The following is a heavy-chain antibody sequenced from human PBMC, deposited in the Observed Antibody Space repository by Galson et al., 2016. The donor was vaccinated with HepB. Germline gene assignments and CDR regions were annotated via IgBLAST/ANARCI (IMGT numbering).Heavy chain of an antibody. J-gene: IGHJ4*02. D-gene: IGHD2-21*02. CDR1: GFTLSSYG. V-gene: IGHV3-33*01. CDR3: ARGGGGDCYSVSGY. Sequence: SLRLSCAASGFTLSSYGMHWVRQAPGKGLEWVAVIWYDGGNKYYAGSVKGRFTISRDTSKNTLYLQMTSLRVEDTAVYYCARGGGGDCYSVSGYWGQGTLVTVSP. CDR2: IWYDGGNK.